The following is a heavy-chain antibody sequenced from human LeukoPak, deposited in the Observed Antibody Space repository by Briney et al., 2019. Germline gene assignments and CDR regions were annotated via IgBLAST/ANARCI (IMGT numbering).Heavy chain of an antibody. D-gene: IGHD2-15*01. CDR1: GFTFRGDD. V-gene: IGHV3-23*01. CDR2: VNPSGGT. CDR3: ARDGCSGGSCYLTN. J-gene: IGHJ4*02. Sequence: PGGSLRLSCAASGFTFRGDDMTWVCQAPGRGLEWVSSVNPSGGTYYADSVKGRFTISRDNSKNTLCLQMNSLRAEDTAVYYCARDGCSGGSCYLTNWGQGTLVTVSS.